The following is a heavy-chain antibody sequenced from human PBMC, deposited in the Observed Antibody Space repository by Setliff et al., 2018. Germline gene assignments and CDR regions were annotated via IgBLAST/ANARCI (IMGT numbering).Heavy chain of an antibody. CDR3: VRDRFYGSGNSYMGPRWFDP. CDR1: GYTFTSYD. Sequence: PGASVKVSCKASGYTFTSYDINWVRQATGQGLEWMGWMNPDSGNTGYSQKFQGRLSMTRNTSMSTAYMELNSLKSEDTAVYYCVRDRFYGSGNSYMGPRWFDPWGQGTLVTVSS. V-gene: IGHV1-8*01. CDR2: MNPDSGNT. D-gene: IGHD3-10*01. J-gene: IGHJ5*02.